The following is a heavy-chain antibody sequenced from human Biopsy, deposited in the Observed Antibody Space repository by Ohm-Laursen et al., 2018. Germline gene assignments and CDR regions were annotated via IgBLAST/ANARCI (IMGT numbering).Heavy chain of an antibody. CDR2: INPDNGGT. Sequence: SVTVSCKASGYTFTGYYLHWVRQAPGHGLEWMGWINPDNGGTIHAQKFQGRVTVTRDTSISTAYVEVTSLRSDDTAVYYCVRSRAGGATWGMDVWGQGTTVTVSS. CDR3: VRSRAGGATWGMDV. J-gene: IGHJ6*02. CDR1: GYTFTGYY. V-gene: IGHV1-2*02. D-gene: IGHD3-16*01.